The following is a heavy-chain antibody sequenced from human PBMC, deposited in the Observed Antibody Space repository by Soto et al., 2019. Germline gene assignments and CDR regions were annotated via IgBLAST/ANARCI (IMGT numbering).Heavy chain of an antibody. CDR1: GYAFTCYD. CDR2: MNPNSGNT. V-gene: IGHV1-8*01. D-gene: IGHD6-6*01. Sequence: ASVKVSCKASGYAFTCYDINWVRQATGQGVEWMGWMNPNSGNTGYAQKFQGRVTMTRNTSISTAYMELSSLRSEDTAVYYCASAKLAARPDDYYYYGMDVWGQGTTVTVSS. J-gene: IGHJ6*02. CDR3: ASAKLAARPDDYYYYGMDV.